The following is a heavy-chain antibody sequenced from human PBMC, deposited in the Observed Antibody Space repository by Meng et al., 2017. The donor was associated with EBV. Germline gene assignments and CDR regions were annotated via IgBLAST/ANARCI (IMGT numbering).Heavy chain of an antibody. CDR2: IYWDDDK. CDR3: AHIIAARPFDY. V-gene: IGHV2-5*02. Sequence: QITLKESCPTLVKPTQTLTLTCTFSGFSLITRGWGVGGLRQPPGKALEWLALIYWDDDKRYSPSLKSRLTITKDTSKNQVVLTMTNMDPVDAATYYCAHIIAARPFDYWGQGTLVTVSS. D-gene: IGHD6-6*01. CDR1: GFSLITRGWG. J-gene: IGHJ4*02.